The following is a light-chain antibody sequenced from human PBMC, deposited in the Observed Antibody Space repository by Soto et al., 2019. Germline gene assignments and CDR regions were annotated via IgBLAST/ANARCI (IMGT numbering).Light chain of an antibody. CDR2: GAS. Sequence: EIVLTHSPGTLSLSPGERATLSCRASQSVSSSYLAWYQQKPGQAPRLLIYGASSRATGIPDRFSGSGSGTDFTLTISRLEPEDFAVYYCQQYGSSPLFTFGPGTKVDI. CDR3: QQYGSSPLFT. CDR1: QSVSSSY. J-gene: IGKJ3*01. V-gene: IGKV3-20*01.